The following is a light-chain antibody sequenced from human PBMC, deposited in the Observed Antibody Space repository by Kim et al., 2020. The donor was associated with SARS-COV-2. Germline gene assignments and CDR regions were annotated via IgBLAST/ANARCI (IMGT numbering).Light chain of an antibody. CDR2: DVT. V-gene: IGLV2-14*03. J-gene: IGLJ3*02. CDR1: SGAVRGYHY. CDR3: SSYTDSSTWA. Sequence: GQSITTSCPGTSGAVRGYHYVSSYHHHPGKAPRLMIYDVTTRPAGVSHPFSGSKSGNTASLTISGPQAENEADYYCSSYTDSSTWAFGGGTKLTVL.